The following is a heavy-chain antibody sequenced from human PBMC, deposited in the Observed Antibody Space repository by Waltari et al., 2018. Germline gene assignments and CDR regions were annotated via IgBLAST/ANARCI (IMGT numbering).Heavy chain of an antibody. Sequence: QLQLQESGPGLVKPSETLSLTCTVSGGSISSSSYYCGWIRQPPGNGLEWIGSIYYSGSTYYNPSLKSRVTISVDTSKNQFSLKLSSVTAADTAVYYCARELPSYYYDSSGSEGDYWGQGTLVTVSS. D-gene: IGHD3-22*01. CDR1: GGSISSSSYY. V-gene: IGHV4-39*07. CDR3: ARELPSYYYDSSGSEGDY. CDR2: IYYSGST. J-gene: IGHJ4*02.